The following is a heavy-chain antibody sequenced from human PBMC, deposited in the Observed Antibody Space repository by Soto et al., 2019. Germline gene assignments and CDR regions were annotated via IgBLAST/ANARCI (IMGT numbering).Heavy chain of an antibody. J-gene: IGHJ5*02. CDR2: VYSSGGT. D-gene: IGHD3-3*01. Sequence: QVHLQQSGPGLVNPSETLSLTCTVSGGSMSSYYWTWIRQPAGKGLEWIERVYSSGGTHYNPSLKVRVTISLDTSKNQFSLRLLSVTDADTAVYYCARGQRFSDWFDPWGQGTLVTVSS. CDR1: GGSMSSYY. CDR3: ARGQRFSDWFDP. V-gene: IGHV4-4*07.